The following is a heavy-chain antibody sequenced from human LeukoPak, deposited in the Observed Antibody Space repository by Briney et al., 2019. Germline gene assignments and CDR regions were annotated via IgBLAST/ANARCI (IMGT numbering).Heavy chain of an antibody. Sequence: PGGSLRLSCAASGFTFSNAWMSWVRQAPGKGLEWVGRIKSKTGGGTTDYAAPVKGRFTISRDDSKNTLYLQMNSLKTEDTAVYYCTTDRGSSYSSGWYFDYWGQGTLVTVSS. CDR3: TTDRGSSYSSGWYFDY. V-gene: IGHV3-15*01. D-gene: IGHD6-19*01. CDR2: IKSKTGGGTT. CDR1: GFTFSNAW. J-gene: IGHJ4*02.